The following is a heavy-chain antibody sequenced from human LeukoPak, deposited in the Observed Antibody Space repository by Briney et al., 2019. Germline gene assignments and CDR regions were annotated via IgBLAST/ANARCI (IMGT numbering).Heavy chain of an antibody. CDR3: ARGGSGSLDAFDI. V-gene: IGHV4-59*01. J-gene: IGHJ3*02. CDR2: IYYSGST. CDR1: GGSISSYY. Sequence: PSETLSLTCTVSGGSISSYYWSWIRQPPGKGLEWIGYIYYSGSTNYNPSLTSRVTISADTSKNQFSLKLSSVTAADTAVYYCARGGSGSLDAFDIWGQGTMVTVSS. D-gene: IGHD6-19*01.